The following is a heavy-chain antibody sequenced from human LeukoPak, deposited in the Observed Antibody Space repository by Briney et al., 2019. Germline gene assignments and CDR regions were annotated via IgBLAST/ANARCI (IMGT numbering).Heavy chain of an antibody. V-gene: IGHV4-59*12. CDR1: GGSISSYY. Sequence: SETLSLTCTVSGGSISSYYWSWIRQPPGKGLEWIGYIYYSGSANYNPSLKSRVTISVDKSKNQFSLKLSSVTAADTAVYYCARVGRYCSGGSCYLGFDYWGQGTLVTVSS. D-gene: IGHD2-15*01. CDR3: ARVGRYCSGGSCYLGFDY. J-gene: IGHJ4*02. CDR2: IYYSGSA.